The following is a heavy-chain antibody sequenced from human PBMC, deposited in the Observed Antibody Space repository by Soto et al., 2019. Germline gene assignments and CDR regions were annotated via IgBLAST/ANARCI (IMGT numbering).Heavy chain of an antibody. Sequence: PSETLSLTCTVSGGSISSGGYYWSWFRQHPGKGLEWIGYIYYSGSTYYNPSLKSRVTISVDTSKNQFSLKLSSVTAADTAVYYCARVCYDILTGPCGMDVWGQGTTVTVSS. CDR2: IYYSGST. CDR3: ARVCYDILTGPCGMDV. J-gene: IGHJ6*02. CDR1: GGSISSGGYY. V-gene: IGHV4-31*03. D-gene: IGHD3-9*01.